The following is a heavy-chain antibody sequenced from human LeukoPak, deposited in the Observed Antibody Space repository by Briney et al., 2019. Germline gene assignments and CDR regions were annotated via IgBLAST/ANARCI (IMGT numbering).Heavy chain of an antibody. J-gene: IGHJ4*02. V-gene: IGHV4-39*07. Sequence: SETVSLTCTVSGGSISSRSYSCGWVRQPPGKGLEWIASIYYSGSTYYNPSLKSRVTISVDTSKNQFSLKLTSVTAADTAVYYCARDHCTGGSCYLGGLDHWGQGTLVTVSS. CDR2: IYYSGST. CDR3: ARDHCTGGSCYLGGLDH. CDR1: GGSISSRSYS. D-gene: IGHD2-15*01.